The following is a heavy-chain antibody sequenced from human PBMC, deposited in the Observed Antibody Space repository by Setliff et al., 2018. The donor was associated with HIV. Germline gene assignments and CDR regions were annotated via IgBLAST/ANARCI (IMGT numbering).Heavy chain of an antibody. D-gene: IGHD4-4*01. CDR1: GGSVTSYY. Sequence: SETLSLTCTVSGGSVTSYYWSWIRQPAGKRLEWIGRISISGDTNYNPSLKSRATMSLDTSKNQFSLKLNSVTAADTAMYYCARDPTTGVDYWGQGTLGTVSS. CDR3: ARDPTTGVDY. CDR2: ISISGDT. J-gene: IGHJ4*02. V-gene: IGHV4-4*07.